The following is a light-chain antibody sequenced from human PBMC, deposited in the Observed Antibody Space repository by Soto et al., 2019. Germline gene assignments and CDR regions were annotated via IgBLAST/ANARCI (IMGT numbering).Light chain of an antibody. CDR1: SSDVGSYNL. Sequence: QSALTQPASVSGSPGQSITISCTGTSSDVGSYNLVSWYQQHPGKDPKLMIYEGSKRPSGVSNCFSGSKSGNTASLTISGLQAEDEADYYCCSYAGSSTLVFGGGTKLTVL. CDR3: CSYAGSSTLV. V-gene: IGLV2-23*01. CDR2: EGS. J-gene: IGLJ2*01.